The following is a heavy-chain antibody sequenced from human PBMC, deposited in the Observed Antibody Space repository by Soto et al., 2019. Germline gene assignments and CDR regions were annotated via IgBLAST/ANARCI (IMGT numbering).Heavy chain of an antibody. D-gene: IGHD2-2*01. CDR3: ARDRNVVVPAALDAFDI. V-gene: IGHV3-11*01. CDR1: GFTFSDYY. CDR2: ISSSGSTI. Sequence: PGGSLRLSCAASGFTFSDYYMSWIRQAPGKGLEWVSYISSSGSTIYYADSVKGRFTISRDSAKNSLYLQTNSLRAEDTAVYYCARDRNVVVPAALDAFDIWGQGTMVTVSS. J-gene: IGHJ3*02.